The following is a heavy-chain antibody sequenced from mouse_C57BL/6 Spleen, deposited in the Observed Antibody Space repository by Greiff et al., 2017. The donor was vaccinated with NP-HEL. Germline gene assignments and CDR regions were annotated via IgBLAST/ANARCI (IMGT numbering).Heavy chain of an antibody. CDR2: INPNNGGT. Sequence: EVQLQQSGPELVKPGASVKISCKASGYTFTDYYMNWVKQSHGKSLEWIGDINPNNGGTSYNQKFKGKATLTVDKSSSTAYMELRSLTSEDSAVYYCANDGYLAWFAYWGQGTLVTVSA. J-gene: IGHJ3*01. D-gene: IGHD2-3*01. CDR1: GYTFTDYY. CDR3: ANDGYLAWFAY. V-gene: IGHV1-26*01.